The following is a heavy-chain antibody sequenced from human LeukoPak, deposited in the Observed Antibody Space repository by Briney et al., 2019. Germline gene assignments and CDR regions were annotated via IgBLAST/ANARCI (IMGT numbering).Heavy chain of an antibody. V-gene: IGHV3-30*04. J-gene: IGHJ4*02. CDR3: ARPGGLRNLDWLDF. CDR2: VSLEGSNE. D-gene: IGHD3-9*01. Sequence: GGSLRLSCAASGFTFSSYAMHWVRQAPGKGLEWVAVVSLEGSNEYYADSLMGRITISRDNSKNTLFLQMTSLRAEDTAVYYCARPGGLRNLDWLDFWGQGTLVTVSS. CDR1: GFTFSSYA.